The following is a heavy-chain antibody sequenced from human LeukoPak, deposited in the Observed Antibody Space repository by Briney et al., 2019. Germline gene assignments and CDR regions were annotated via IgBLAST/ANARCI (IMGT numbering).Heavy chain of an antibody. CDR1: GFTFSSYW. D-gene: IGHD4-17*01. Sequence: TGGSLRLSCAASGFTFSSYWMHWVRQAPGKGLVWVSRINSDGSSTSYADSVKGRFTISRDNSKNTLYLQMNSLRVEDTAVYYCARDGDGDYVFSYYFDYWGQGTLVTVSS. CDR3: ARDGDGDYVFSYYFDY. CDR2: INSDGSST. J-gene: IGHJ4*02. V-gene: IGHV3-74*01.